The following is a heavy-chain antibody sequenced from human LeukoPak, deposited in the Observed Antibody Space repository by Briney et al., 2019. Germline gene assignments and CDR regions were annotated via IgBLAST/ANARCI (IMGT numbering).Heavy chain of an antibody. J-gene: IGHJ6*02. CDR1: GGSFSGYY. D-gene: IGHD2-2*01. Sequence: SETLSLTCAVYGGSFSGYYWSWLRQPPGKGLEWIGEINHSGSTNYNPSLKSRVTISVDTSKNQFSLKLSSVTAADTAVYYCARWVVPGGYYYYGMDVWGQGTTVTVSS. CDR3: ARWVVPGGYYYYGMDV. CDR2: INHSGST. V-gene: IGHV4-34*01.